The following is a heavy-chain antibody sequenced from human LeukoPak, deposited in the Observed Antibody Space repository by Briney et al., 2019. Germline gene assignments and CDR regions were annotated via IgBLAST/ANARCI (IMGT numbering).Heavy chain of an antibody. Sequence: GGSLRLSCAAPGFTFSDYYMSWIRQAPGKGLEWVSYISSSGGTIYYADSVKGRFTISRDNAKNSLYLQMKSLRAEDTAVYYCARCRDGYNTYYFDYWGQGTLVTVSS. D-gene: IGHD5-24*01. CDR3: ARCRDGYNTYYFDY. CDR2: ISSSGGTI. V-gene: IGHV3-11*01. J-gene: IGHJ4*02. CDR1: GFTFSDYY.